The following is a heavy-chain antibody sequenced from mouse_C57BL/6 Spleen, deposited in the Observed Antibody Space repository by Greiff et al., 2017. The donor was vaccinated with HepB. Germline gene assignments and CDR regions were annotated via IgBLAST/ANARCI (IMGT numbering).Heavy chain of an antibody. J-gene: IGHJ1*03. CDR1: GFNIKNTY. D-gene: IGHD1-1*01. Sequence: VQLQQSVAELVRPGASVKLSCTASGFNIKNTYMHWVKQRPEQGLEWIGRIDPANGNTKYAPKFQGKATITADTSSNTAYLQLSSLTAEDTASYYGARTGYYGSSLHWYFDVWGTGTTVTVSA. CDR3: ARTGYYGSSLHWYFDV. CDR2: IDPANGNT. V-gene: IGHV14-3*01.